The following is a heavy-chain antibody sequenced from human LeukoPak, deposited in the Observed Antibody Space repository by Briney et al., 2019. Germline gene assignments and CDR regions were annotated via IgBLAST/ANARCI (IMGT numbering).Heavy chain of an antibody. CDR3: ARAAGTIFVTHSPMRWDLDY. Sequence: GASVKVSCKASGGTFSSYAISWVRQAPGQGLEWMGGIIPIFGTANYAQKFQGRVTITADESTSTAYMELSSLRSEDTAVCYCARAAGTIFVTHSPMRWDLDYWGQGTLVTVSS. CDR1: GGTFSSYA. V-gene: IGHV1-69*13. J-gene: IGHJ4*02. D-gene: IGHD3-9*01. CDR2: IIPIFGTA.